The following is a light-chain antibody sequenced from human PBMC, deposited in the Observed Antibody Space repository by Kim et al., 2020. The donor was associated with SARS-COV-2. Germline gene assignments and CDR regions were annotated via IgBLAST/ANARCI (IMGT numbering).Light chain of an antibody. CDR1: RLGDKS. J-gene: IGLJ2*01. CDR3: QTRDSGTVV. Sequence: QSVSVHVSGHRLGDKSVCWYQQRPGQSPVLLIYQDTEGPSGVPERFSGSHSGDTVTLAISGAQALDEADYYCQTRDSGTVVFGGGTQLTVL. V-gene: IGLV3-1*01. CDR2: QDT.